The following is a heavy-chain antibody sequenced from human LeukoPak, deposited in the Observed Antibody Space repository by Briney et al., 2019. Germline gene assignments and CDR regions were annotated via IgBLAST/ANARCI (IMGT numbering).Heavy chain of an antibody. Sequence: GSLRLSCAASGFTVSSNYMSWVRQAPGKGLEWVSVIYSGGITYYADSVKGRFTISRDISKNTVYLQMNSLRADDTAVYFCARDKRAVAGLYYFDFWGQGTLVTVSS. V-gene: IGHV3-66*01. CDR3: ARDKRAVAGLYYFDF. J-gene: IGHJ4*02. CDR1: GFTVSSNY. D-gene: IGHD6-13*01. CDR2: IYSGGIT.